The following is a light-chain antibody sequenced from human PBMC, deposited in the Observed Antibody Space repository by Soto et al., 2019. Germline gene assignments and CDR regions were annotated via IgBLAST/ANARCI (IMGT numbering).Light chain of an antibody. J-gene: IGKJ4*01. CDR3: QQYGSSPLT. CDR1: QSVSSY. V-gene: IGKV3-20*01. Sequence: EIVLTQSPGTLSLSVGERVTLSCRASQSVSSYLAWYQQTTGQAPRLLIYDTSNRATGTPYRFSGSGSGTDFTLTISGLEPDDFTVDYCQQYGSSPLTFGGGTTVEIK. CDR2: DTS.